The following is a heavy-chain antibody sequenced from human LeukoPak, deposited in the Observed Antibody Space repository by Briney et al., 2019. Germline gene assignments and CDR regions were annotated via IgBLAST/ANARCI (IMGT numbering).Heavy chain of an antibody. CDR1: GFTFSNCD. CDR3: ARMAVRGYQYYGMDV. J-gene: IGHJ6*02. V-gene: IGHV3-13*01. CDR2: IGTAGYT. D-gene: IGHD3-16*01. Sequence: SGGSLTLSCTASGFTFSNCDMHWVRQATGKGLEWVSAIGTAGYTYSPGSVKGRFTISRENAKTSLYLQMNSLRAGDTAVYYCARMAVRGYQYYGMDVWGQGTTVTVSS.